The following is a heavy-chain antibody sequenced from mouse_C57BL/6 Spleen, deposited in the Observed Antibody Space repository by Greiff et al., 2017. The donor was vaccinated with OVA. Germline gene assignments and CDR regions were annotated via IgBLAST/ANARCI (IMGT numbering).Heavy chain of an antibody. CDR2: IDPSDSYT. D-gene: IGHD1-3*01. Sequence: QVQLQQPGAELVRPGTSVKLSCKASGYTFTSYWMHWVKQRPGQGLEWIGVIDPSDSYTNYNQKFKGKATLTVDTSSSTAYMQLSSLTSEDSAVYYCARTEEVNHWGQGTTLTVSS. V-gene: IGHV1-59*01. J-gene: IGHJ2*01. CDR3: ARTEEVNH. CDR1: GYTFTSYW.